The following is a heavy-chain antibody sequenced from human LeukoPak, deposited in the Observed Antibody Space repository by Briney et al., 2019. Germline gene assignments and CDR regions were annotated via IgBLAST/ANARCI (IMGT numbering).Heavy chain of an antibody. V-gene: IGHV3-23*01. J-gene: IGHJ4*02. CDR1: GFTFSSYA. Sequence: GGSLRLSCAASGFTFSSYAMHWVRQAPGKGLEWVSGITASGDNTYYSDSVKGRFTMSRDNSKNTVYLQMNSLRVDDTAVYYCARRDIVVVVSASDYWGQGTLVTVSS. CDR2: ITASGDNT. CDR3: ARRDIVVVVSASDY. D-gene: IGHD2-15*01.